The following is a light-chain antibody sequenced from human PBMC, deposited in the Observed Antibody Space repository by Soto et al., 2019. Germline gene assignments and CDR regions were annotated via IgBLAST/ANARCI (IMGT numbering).Light chain of an antibody. CDR3: QHHSNGHTIR. J-gene: IGKJ5*01. Sequence: EIALTHSPSTLYLSIPEAATLSFRASHYTGNSLAWYQQRPGQAPRLLIHDASDRATDIQGRFSGSGSGTDFTLTISSLDPEDFAVYYCQHHSNGHTIRFRQRSRPEIK. CDR2: DAS. V-gene: IGKV3-11*01. CDR1: HYTGNS.